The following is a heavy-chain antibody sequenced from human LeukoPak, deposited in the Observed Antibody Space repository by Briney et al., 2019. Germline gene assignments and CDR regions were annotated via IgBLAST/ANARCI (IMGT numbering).Heavy chain of an antibody. CDR1: GGSISSGSYY. J-gene: IGHJ5*02. CDR3: ARHTYCSGGSCYPHYNWFDP. V-gene: IGHV4-61*02. CDR2: IYTTGST. Sequence: PSQTLSLTCTVSGGSISSGSYYWSWIRQPAGKGPEWIGRIYTTGSTNYNPSLKSRVTISVDTSKNQFSLKLSSVTAADTAVYYCARHTYCSGGSCYPHYNWFDPWGQGTLVTVSS. D-gene: IGHD2-15*01.